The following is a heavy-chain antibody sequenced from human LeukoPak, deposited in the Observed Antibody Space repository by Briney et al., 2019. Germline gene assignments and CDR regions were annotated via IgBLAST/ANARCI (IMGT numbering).Heavy chain of an antibody. CDR2: IKSKTDGGTT. Sequence: GRSLRLSCAASGFTFSNAWMSWVRQAPGKGLEWVGRIKSKTDGGTTDYAAPVKGRFTISRDDSKNTLYLQMNSLKTEDTAVYYCTTAVSGYYNVDYWGQGTLVTVSS. D-gene: IGHD3-9*01. CDR3: TTAVSGYYNVDY. J-gene: IGHJ4*02. CDR1: GFTFSNAW. V-gene: IGHV3-15*01.